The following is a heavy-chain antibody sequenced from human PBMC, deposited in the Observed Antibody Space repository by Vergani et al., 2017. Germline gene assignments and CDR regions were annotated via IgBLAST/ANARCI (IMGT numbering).Heavy chain of an antibody. CDR3: ARDQGDYYDSSGPTYYFDY. D-gene: IGHD3-22*01. CDR1: GDSVSSNSAA. J-gene: IGHJ4*02. CDR2: TYYRSKWYN. Sequence: QVQLQQSGPGLVKPSQTLSLTCAISGDSVSSNSAAWNWIRQSPSRGLEWLGRTYYRSKWYNDYAVSVKSRITINPDTSKNQFSLQLNSVTPEDTAVYYYARDQGDYYDSSGPTYYFDYWGQGTLVTVSS. V-gene: IGHV6-1*01.